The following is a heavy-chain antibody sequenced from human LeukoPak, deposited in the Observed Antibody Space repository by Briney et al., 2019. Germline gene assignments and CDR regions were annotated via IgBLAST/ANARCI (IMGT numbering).Heavy chain of an antibody. CDR2: IYHSGST. CDR3: ARAYMGSGSYLGY. D-gene: IGHD3-10*01. V-gene: IGHV4-4*02. CDR1: GGSISSSNW. Sequence: PSETLSLTCAVSGGSISSSNWWSRVGQPPGKGREWIGEIYHSGSTNYNPSLKSRVTISVDKSKNQFSLKLSSVTAADTAVYYCARAYMGSGSYLGYWGQGTLVTVSS. J-gene: IGHJ4*02.